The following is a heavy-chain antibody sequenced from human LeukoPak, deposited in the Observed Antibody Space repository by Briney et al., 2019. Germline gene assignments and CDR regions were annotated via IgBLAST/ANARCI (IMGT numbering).Heavy chain of an antibody. CDR1: GFTFSSYA. J-gene: IGHJ6*02. CDR3: ASLDHCSSTSCYFLYYYYGMDV. D-gene: IGHD2-2*01. CDR2: ISYDGSNK. Sequence: GGSLRLSCAASGFTFSSYAMHWVRQAPGKGLEWVAVISYDGSNKYYADSVKGRFTISRDNPKNTLYLQMNSLRAEDTAVYYCASLDHCSSTSCYFLYYYYGMDVWGQGTTVTVSS. V-gene: IGHV3-30-3*01.